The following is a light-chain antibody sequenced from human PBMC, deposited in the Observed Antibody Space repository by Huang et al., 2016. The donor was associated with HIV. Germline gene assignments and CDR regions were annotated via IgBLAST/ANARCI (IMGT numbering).Light chain of an antibody. CDR3: MQGLQTPYT. J-gene: IGKJ2*01. V-gene: IGKV2-28*01. Sequence: DIVMTQSPLSLPATPGAPAFISCNSRQSLLRGSGYNYLDGYPQKPGQSPQLLIYLGSNRASGVPDRFSGIGAGTDFTLTISRVEAEDVGVYYCMQGLQTPYTFGQGTNLEIK. CDR2: LGS. CDR1: QSLLRGSGYNY.